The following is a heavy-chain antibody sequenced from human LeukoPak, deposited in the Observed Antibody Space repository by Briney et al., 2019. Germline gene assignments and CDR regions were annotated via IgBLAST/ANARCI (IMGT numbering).Heavy chain of an antibody. D-gene: IGHD3-10*01. CDR1: GASISSSDRY. J-gene: IGHJ6*03. V-gene: IGHV4-39*01. CDR2: IYYNGIT. Sequence: PSETLSLTCTVSGASISSSDRYWGWVRQPPGKGLEWIESIYYNGITYHNPSLKSQITISVDTSNNQFSLKMSSVTAADTAVYFCARHQEGMVRGVLYYMDVWGKGTTVIISS. CDR3: ARHQEGMVRGVLYYMDV.